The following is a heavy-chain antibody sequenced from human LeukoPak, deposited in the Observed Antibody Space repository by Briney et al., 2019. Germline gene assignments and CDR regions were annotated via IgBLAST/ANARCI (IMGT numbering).Heavy chain of an antibody. CDR3: AGALSLTIGVYYYYYMDV. Sequence: GGSLRLSCAASGFTFDDYGMSWVRQAPGKGLEWVSGINWNGGSTGYADSVKGRFTISRDNAKNSLYLQMNSLRAEDTALYYCAGALSLTIGVYYYYYMDVWGKGTTVTVSS. V-gene: IGHV3-20*04. CDR1: GFTFDDYG. CDR2: INWNGGST. D-gene: IGHD4/OR15-4a*01. J-gene: IGHJ6*03.